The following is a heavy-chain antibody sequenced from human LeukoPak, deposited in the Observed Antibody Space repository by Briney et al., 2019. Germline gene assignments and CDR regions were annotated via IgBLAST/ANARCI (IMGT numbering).Heavy chain of an antibody. J-gene: IGHJ2*01. CDR1: GVSFSDYY. CDR3: ARHAKGSSSWFESYWYFDL. V-gene: IGHV4-34*01. D-gene: IGHD6-13*01. Sequence: SETLSLTCAVYGVSFSDYYWSWIRQSPGKGLEWVGEINYSGNINYNPSLKSRVTIDTSKNQISLKLTSVTAADTAIYYCARHAKGSSSWFESYWYFDLWGRGTLVTVSS. CDR2: INYSGNI.